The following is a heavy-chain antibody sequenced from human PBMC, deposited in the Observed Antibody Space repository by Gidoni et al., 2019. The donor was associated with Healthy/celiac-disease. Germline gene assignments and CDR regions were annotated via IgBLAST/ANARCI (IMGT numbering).Heavy chain of an antibody. CDR1: GGTFSSYT. Sequence: QVQLVQSGAEVKKPGSSVKVSCKASGGTFSSYTISWVRQAPGQGLEWMGRIIPSLGIANYAQKFQGRVTITADKSTSTAYMELSSLRSEDTAVYYCARAFSSGRRGFDYWGQGTLVTVSA. V-gene: IGHV1-69*02. CDR2: IIPSLGIA. CDR3: ARAFSSGRRGFDY. J-gene: IGHJ4*02. D-gene: IGHD3-22*01.